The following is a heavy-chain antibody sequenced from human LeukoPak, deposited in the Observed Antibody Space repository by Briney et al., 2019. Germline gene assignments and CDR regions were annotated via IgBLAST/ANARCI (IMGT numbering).Heavy chain of an antibody. Sequence: PGGSLRLSCAASGFTFSSYEMNWVRQAPGKGLEWVSYISSSGSTIYYADSVKGRFTISRDNAKNSLYLQMNSLRAEDTAVYYYASAIFGVVTYYYYGMDVWGQGTTVTVSS. V-gene: IGHV3-48*03. CDR2: ISSSGSTI. D-gene: IGHD3-3*01. CDR3: ASAIFGVVTYYYYGMDV. J-gene: IGHJ6*02. CDR1: GFTFSSYE.